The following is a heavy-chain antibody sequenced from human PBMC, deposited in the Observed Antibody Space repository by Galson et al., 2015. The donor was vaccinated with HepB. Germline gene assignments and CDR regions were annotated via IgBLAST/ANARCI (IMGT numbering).Heavy chain of an antibody. CDR3: AADPFMVVGATGVAFDI. D-gene: IGHD1-26*01. CDR2: IVVGSGNT. J-gene: IGHJ3*02. V-gene: IGHV1-58*01. CDR1: GFTFTSSA. Sequence: SVKVSCKASGFTFTSSALQWVRQARGQRLEWIGWIVVGSGNTNYAQKFQERVTITRDMSTSTAYMELSSLRSEDTAVYYCAADPFMVVGATGVAFDIWGQGTMVTVSS.